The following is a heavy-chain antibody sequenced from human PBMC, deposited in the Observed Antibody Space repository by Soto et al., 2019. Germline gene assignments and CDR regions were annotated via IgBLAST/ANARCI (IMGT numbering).Heavy chain of an antibody. CDR2: IYYSGGT. V-gene: IGHV4-59*01. CDR1: GDSISSSY. J-gene: IGHJ4*02. D-gene: IGHD3-9*01. Sequence: PSETLSLTCTVSGDSISSSYWSWIRQPPGKGLEWIGYIYYSGGTNYNPSLKSRVTISIEKSKNQVSLKLTSVTAADTAVYYCAKDRGITGPLTYWGQGTPVTVSS. CDR3: AKDRGITGPLTY.